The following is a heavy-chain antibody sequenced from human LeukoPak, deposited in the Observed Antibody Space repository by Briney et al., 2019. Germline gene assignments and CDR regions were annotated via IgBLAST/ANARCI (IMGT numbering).Heavy chain of an antibody. V-gene: IGHV4-39*01. CDR1: GGSISSSSYY. D-gene: IGHD3-22*01. Sequence: SETLSLTCTVSGGSISSSSYYWGWIRQPPGKGLEWIGSIYYSGSTYYNPSLKRRVTISVDTPKNQFSLKLSSVTAADTAVYYCARLGSTGYYDSSGSRRAALDYWGQGTLVTVSS. J-gene: IGHJ4*02. CDR3: ARLGSTGYYDSSGSRRAALDY. CDR2: IYYSGST.